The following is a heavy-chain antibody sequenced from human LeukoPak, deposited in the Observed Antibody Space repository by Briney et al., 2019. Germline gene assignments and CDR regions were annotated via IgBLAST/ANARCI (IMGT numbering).Heavy chain of an antibody. Sequence: SETLSLTCAVYGGSFSGYYWSWIRQPPGKGLEWIGEINHSGSTNYNPSLKSRVTISVDTSKNQFYLKLRSVTAADTAVYSCATRSKGASYGYFDLWGRGTLVTVSS. CDR1: GGSFSGYY. V-gene: IGHV4-34*01. CDR3: ATRSKGASYGYFDL. J-gene: IGHJ2*01. CDR2: INHSGST.